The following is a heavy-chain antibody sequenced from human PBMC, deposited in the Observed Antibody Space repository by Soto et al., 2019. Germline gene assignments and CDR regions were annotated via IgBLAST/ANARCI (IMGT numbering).Heavy chain of an antibody. J-gene: IGHJ4*02. CDR2: IYPGDSDT. V-gene: IGHV5-51*01. D-gene: IGHD3-10*01. CDR3: ARHEGYYGSPAAGLFDY. Sequence: GESLKISCKVSGYSFTRYWIGWVRQMPGKGLEWMGIIYPGDSDTRYSPSFQGQVTISADKSISTAYLQWSSLKASDTAMYYCARHEGYYGSPAAGLFDYWGQGTLVTVSS. CDR1: GYSFTRYW.